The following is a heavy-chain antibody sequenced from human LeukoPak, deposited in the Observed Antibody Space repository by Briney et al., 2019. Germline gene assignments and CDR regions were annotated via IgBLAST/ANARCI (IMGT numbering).Heavy chain of an antibody. V-gene: IGHV1-2*02. CDR1: GYRFTTYG. D-gene: IGHD7-27*01. J-gene: IGHJ4*02. CDR2: INPNSGGT. CDR3: ARATFSGALTGPKHFDY. Sequence: ASVKVSCKASGYRFTTYGINWVRQAPGQGLEWMGWINPNSGGTNYAQKFQGRVTMTRDTSISTAYMELSRLRSDDTAVYYCARATFSGALTGPKHFDYWGQGTLVTVSS.